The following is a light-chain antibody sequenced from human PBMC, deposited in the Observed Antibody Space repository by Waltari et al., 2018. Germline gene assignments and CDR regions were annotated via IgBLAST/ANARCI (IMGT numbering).Light chain of an antibody. CDR2: GAS. V-gene: IGKV3-15*01. CDR1: QSVNSK. Sequence: EIVMTQSPATLSVSPGERATLSCRASQSVNSKLAWYQQRPGQAPRLLIYGASTRATDIPARFSGSESGTDFTLTITSLQSEDFAVFHCQQYNNWPLTFGGGTKVEI. J-gene: IGKJ4*01. CDR3: QQYNNWPLT.